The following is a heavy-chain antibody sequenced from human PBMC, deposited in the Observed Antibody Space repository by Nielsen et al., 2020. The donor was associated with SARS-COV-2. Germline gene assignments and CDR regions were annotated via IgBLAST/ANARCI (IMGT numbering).Heavy chain of an antibody. Sequence: ASVKVSRMASRYTHTFYAIHWVRQDLGQRLARMGWINSDSGNTKYSQKFWGRATITRDTSASTAYMELSGLSSEDTAVYYCGRSRGCSAAGCFFDYWGQGTLVTVSS. V-gene: IGHV1-3*04. CDR1: RYTHTFYA. CDR3: GRSRGCSAAGCFFDY. D-gene: IGHD2-15*01. J-gene: IGHJ4*02. CDR2: INSDSGNT.